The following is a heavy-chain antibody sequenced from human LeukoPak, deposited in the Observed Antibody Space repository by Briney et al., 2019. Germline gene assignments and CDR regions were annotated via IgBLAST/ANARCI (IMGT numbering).Heavy chain of an antibody. J-gene: IGHJ6*03. CDR1: GGSISSYY. CDR2: IYYSGST. D-gene: IGHD2-15*01. Sequence: PSETLSLTCTVSGGSISSYYWSWIRQPPGKGLEWIGYIYYSGSTNYNPSLKSRVTISVDTSKNQFSLKLSSVTAADTAVYYCARVGSPKYCSGGSCYLDTSYYYMDVWGKGTTVTISS. CDR3: ARVGSPKYCSGGSCYLDTSYYYMDV. V-gene: IGHV4-59*01.